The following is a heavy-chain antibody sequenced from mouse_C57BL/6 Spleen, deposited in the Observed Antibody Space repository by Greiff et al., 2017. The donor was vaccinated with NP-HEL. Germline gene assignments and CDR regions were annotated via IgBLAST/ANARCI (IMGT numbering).Heavy chain of an antibody. D-gene: IGHD2-5*01. CDR3: TTLYSNSAWFAY. CDR2: IDPENGDT. CDR1: GFNFNDYY. V-gene: IGHV14-4*01. Sequence: VTLQESGAELVRPGASVKLSCTASGFNFNDYYMHWVKQRPEQGLEWIGWIDPENGDTEYASQFQGKATITADTSSNTAYLQLSSLTSEDTAVYYCTTLYSNSAWFAYWGQGTLVTVSA. J-gene: IGHJ3*01.